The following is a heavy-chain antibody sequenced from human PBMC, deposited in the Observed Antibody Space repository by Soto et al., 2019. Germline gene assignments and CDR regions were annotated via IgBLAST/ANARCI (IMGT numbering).Heavy chain of an antibody. D-gene: IGHD6-19*01. CDR2: IYYSGST. V-gene: IGHV4-39*01. CDR3: ARQVRGIAVAGDYYFDY. J-gene: IGHJ4*02. Sequence: LSLTCTVSGGSISSSSYYWGWIRQPPGKGLEWIGSIYYSGSTYYNPSLKGRVTISVDTSKNQFSLKLSSVTAADTAVYYCARQVRGIAVAGDYYFDYWGQVSLVTVSS. CDR1: GGSISSSSYY.